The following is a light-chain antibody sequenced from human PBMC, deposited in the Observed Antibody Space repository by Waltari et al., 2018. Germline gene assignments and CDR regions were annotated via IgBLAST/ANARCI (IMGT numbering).Light chain of an antibody. CDR1: QTISHW. CDR2: GAS. J-gene: IGKJ1*01. CDR3: QQYNDYATWT. V-gene: IGKV1-5*01. Sequence: TWGASQTISHWLAWYQQKPGRAPKVLIFGASILESGVPSRFSGSGSGTEFTLTISSLQPDDFATYYCQQYNDYATWTFGQGTKVAVK.